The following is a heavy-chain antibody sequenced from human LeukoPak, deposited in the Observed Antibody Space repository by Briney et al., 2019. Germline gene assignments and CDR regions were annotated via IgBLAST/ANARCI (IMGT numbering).Heavy chain of an antibody. Sequence: GGSLRLSCTTSGSTFTSHAMDWVRQAPGKGLEWVSVIYSGGSTYYADSVKGRVAISRDNSKNTVFLQMNSVRAEDTAVYYCARSYSNHLFGMDVWGQGTTVTVSS. CDR3: ARSYSNHLFGMDV. D-gene: IGHD4-11*01. CDR1: GSTFTSHA. J-gene: IGHJ6*02. V-gene: IGHV3-66*01. CDR2: IYSGGST.